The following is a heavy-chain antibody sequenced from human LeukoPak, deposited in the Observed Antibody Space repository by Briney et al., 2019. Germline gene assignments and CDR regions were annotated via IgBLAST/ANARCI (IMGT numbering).Heavy chain of an antibody. Sequence: QSGGSLRLSCAASGFTFSSYGMHWVRQAPGKGLEWVAVISYDGSNKYYADSVKGRFTISRDNSKNTLYLQMNSLRAEDTAVYYCAKQPTEWEHNNSLDYWGQGTLVTVSS. CDR3: AKQPTEWEHNNSLDY. J-gene: IGHJ4*02. CDR2: ISYDGSNK. CDR1: GFTFSSYG. D-gene: IGHD1-26*01. V-gene: IGHV3-30*18.